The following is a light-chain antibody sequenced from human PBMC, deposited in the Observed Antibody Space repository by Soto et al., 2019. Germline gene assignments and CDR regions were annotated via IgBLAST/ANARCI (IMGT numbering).Light chain of an antibody. Sequence: IVLTQSPATLSLSPGERATLSCRASQSVSSYLAWYQQKPGQAPRLLIYDASNRATGIPDRFSGSGSGTDFTLTINSLQPEDFATYFCQQLNNYPSTFGGGTKVDIK. J-gene: IGKJ4*01. CDR2: DAS. CDR1: QSVSSY. CDR3: QQLNNYPST. V-gene: IGKV3-11*01.